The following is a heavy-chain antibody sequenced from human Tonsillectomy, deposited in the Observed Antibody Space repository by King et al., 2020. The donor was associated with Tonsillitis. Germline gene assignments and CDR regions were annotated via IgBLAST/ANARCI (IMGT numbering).Heavy chain of an antibody. D-gene: IGHD5-12*01. Sequence: QLVQSGGGLVQPGGSLRLSCEASGFTFSSHSMHWVRQAPGKGLEYVSAISGNGDRIYYANSVKGRFTISRDNSKNTLHLQMGSLRAEDMAVYYCVRVGSGYDWWGQGTLVTVSP. CDR3: VRVGSGYDW. J-gene: IGHJ4*02. V-gene: IGHV3-64*01. CDR1: GFTFSSHS. CDR2: ISGNGDRI.